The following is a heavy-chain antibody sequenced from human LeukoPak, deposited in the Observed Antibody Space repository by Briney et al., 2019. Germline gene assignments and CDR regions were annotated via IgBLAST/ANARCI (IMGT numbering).Heavy chain of an antibody. D-gene: IGHD2/OR15-2a*01. Sequence: GGSLRLSCAASGFTIGPYAMYWVRQGPGRGLEWVSVIKADGSGTSYADSVRGRFTTSRDNSKNSLYQQMNSLTSEDTALYYCATWAFYHNLDVWGQGTTVIVSS. CDR3: ATWAFYHNLDV. CDR1: GFTIGPYA. V-gene: IGHV3-43*02. J-gene: IGHJ6*02. CDR2: IKADGSGT.